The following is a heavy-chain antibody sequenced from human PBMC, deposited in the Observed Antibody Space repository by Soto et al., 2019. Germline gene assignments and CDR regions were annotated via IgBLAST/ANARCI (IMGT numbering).Heavy chain of an antibody. CDR1: GESFSGYY. V-gene: IGHV4-34*01. J-gene: IGHJ4*02. CDR2: INHSGST. CDR3: AGNIVATISSFDY. D-gene: IGHD5-12*01. Sequence: PXETLSLTCAVYGESFSGYYWSWIRQPPGKGLEWIGEINHSGSTNYNPSINSRVTMSVDTSKNQFSLKLSSVTAADTAMYYCAGNIVATISSFDYWSQGTLVTVSS.